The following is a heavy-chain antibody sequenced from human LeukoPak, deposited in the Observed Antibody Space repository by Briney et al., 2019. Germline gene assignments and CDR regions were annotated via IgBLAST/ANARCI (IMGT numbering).Heavy chain of an antibody. V-gene: IGHV4-31*03. D-gene: IGHD3-10*01. Sequence: PSETLSLTCTVSGGSISSGGYYWSWIRQHPGKGLEWLGYIYYTGNTYYNPSLESRIVISVDTSKNHFSLRLTSVTAADSAVYYCARYFGAGSYYFDSWGQGTLVTVSS. J-gene: IGHJ4*02. CDR1: GGSISSGGYY. CDR3: ARYFGAGSYYFDS. CDR2: IYYTGNT.